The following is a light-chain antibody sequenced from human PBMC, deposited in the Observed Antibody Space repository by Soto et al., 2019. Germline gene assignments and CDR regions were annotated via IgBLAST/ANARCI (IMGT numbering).Light chain of an antibody. Sequence: QTVVTQEPSFSVSPGGTVTLTCGLSSGSVSTTNYPSWYQQTPGQAPRTLIYRTNSRSSGVPDRFSGSILGNKAALTITGAQADDESDYYCVLYMGSGIWAFGGGTQLTVL. J-gene: IGLJ3*02. V-gene: IGLV8-61*01. CDR1: SGSVSTTNY. CDR2: RTN. CDR3: VLYMGSGIWA.